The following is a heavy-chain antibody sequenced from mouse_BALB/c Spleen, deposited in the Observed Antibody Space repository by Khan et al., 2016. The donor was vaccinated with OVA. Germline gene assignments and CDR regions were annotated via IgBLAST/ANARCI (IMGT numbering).Heavy chain of an antibody. J-gene: IGHJ3*01. V-gene: IGHV5-6*01. CDR1: GFIFSTYG. CDR2: INTGGAYT. Sequence: EVQLVQSGGDLVRPGGSLKLSCAASGFIFSTYGMSWVRQTPGKRLEWVATINTGGAYTYYPDSVKGRFTISRDNAKNTLYLQLSSLKSEDTAIYYCARLAYYYNSEGFAYWGQGTLVTVSA. CDR3: ARLAYYYNSEGFAY. D-gene: IGHD1-1*01.